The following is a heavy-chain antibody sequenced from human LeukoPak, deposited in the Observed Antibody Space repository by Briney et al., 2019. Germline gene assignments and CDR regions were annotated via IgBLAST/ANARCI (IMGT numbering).Heavy chain of an antibody. Sequence: GGSLRLSCAASGFTFSYYSMTWVRQSPGKGLEWVSSISRSSTYIYYADSLKGRFAISRDNSKNSLYLQMNSLRAEDTAVYYCARGGGDSGYDYDDFWGQGTLVTVSS. D-gene: IGHD5-12*01. CDR3: ARGGGDSGYDYDDF. J-gene: IGHJ4*02. CDR2: ISRSSTYI. V-gene: IGHV3-21*01. CDR1: GFTFSYYS.